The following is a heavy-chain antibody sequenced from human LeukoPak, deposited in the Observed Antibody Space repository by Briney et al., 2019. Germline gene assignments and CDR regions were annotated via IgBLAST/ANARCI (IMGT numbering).Heavy chain of an antibody. CDR2: INSINAV. CDR3: ARVSARGHDY. Sequence: GGSLRLSCAASGFMFDTYIMTWVRQAPGKGLEWISYINSINAVYYTDSVQGRFNISRDTAKNSLYLQMNSLRVEDTAMYYCARVSARGHDYWGRGTLVTVSS. V-gene: IGHV3-48*01. J-gene: IGHJ4*02. CDR1: GFMFDTYI.